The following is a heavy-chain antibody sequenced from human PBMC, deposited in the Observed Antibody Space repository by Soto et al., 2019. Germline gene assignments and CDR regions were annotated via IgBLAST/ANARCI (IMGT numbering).Heavy chain of an antibody. CDR3: AADSSGSTADYYYYYGMDV. D-gene: IGHD3-22*01. CDR2: ISAYSGNT. CDR1: GDTFTRFG. Sequence: ASVKVSCKASGDTFTRFGITWVRQTPGQGLEWMGWISAYSGNTKYAQNLQGRVTMTTDTSTTTAYMELRGLRSDDTAVYYCAADSSGSTADYYYYYGMDVWGQGTTVTSP. J-gene: IGHJ6*02. V-gene: IGHV1-18*01.